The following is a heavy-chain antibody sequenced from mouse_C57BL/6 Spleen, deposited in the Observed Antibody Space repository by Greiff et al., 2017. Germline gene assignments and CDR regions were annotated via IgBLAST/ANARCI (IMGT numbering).Heavy chain of an antibody. J-gene: IGHJ3*01. CDR3: AREGITTVVAPAY. D-gene: IGHD1-1*01. Sequence: EVQLQESGPGLVKPSQSLSLTCSVTGYSITSGYYWNWIRQFPGNKLEWMGYISYDGSNNYNPSLKNRISITRDTSKNQFFLKLNSVTTEDTATYYCAREGITTVVAPAYWGQGTLVTVSA. V-gene: IGHV3-6*01. CDR2: ISYDGSN. CDR1: GYSITSGYY.